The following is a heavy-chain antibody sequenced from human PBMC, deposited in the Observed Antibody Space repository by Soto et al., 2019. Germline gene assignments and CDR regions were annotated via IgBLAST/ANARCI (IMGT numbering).Heavy chain of an antibody. CDR1: GGSISSGDYY. D-gene: IGHD3-10*01. CDR3: ARDQGDGWPMGPLGMDV. V-gene: IGHV4-30-4*01. J-gene: IGHJ6*02. Sequence: SETLSLTCTVSGGSISSGDYYWSWIRQPPGKGLEWIGYIYYSGSTYYNPSLKSRVTISVDTSKNQFSLKLSSVTAADTAVYYCARDQGDGWPMGPLGMDVWGQVTTVTVS. CDR2: IYYSGST.